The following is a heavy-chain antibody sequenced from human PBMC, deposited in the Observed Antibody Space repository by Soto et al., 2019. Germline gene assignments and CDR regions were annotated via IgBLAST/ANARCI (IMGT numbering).Heavy chain of an antibody. D-gene: IGHD3-22*01. CDR1: GGSISSGGYY. CDR2: IYYSGST. Sequence: QVQLQESGPGLVKPSQTLSLTCTVSGGSISSGGYYWSWIRQHPGKGLEWIGYIYYSGSTYYNPSLKRRVSISVDTAKNQFSLKLSSVTAADTAVYYCATDSSDYKGSVYWGQGTLVTVSS. V-gene: IGHV4-31*03. J-gene: IGHJ4*02. CDR3: ATDSSDYKGSVY.